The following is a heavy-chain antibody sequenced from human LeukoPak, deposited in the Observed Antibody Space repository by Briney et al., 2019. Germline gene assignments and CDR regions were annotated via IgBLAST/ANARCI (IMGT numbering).Heavy chain of an antibody. V-gene: IGHV4-39*07. CDR1: GGSISSSSYY. CDR3: ARGYSAAPDAFDI. J-gene: IGHJ3*02. CDR2: IYYSGST. Sequence: SETLSLTCTVSGGSISSSSYYWGWIRQPPGKGLEWIGSIYYSGSTYYNPSLKSRVTISVDTSKNQFSLKLSSVTAADTAVYYCARGYSAAPDAFDIWGQGTMVTVSS. D-gene: IGHD6-13*01.